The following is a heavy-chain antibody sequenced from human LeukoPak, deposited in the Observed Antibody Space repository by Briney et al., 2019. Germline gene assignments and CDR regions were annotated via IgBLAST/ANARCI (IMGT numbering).Heavy chain of an antibody. V-gene: IGHV3-30*18. Sequence: PGRSLRLSCAASGFTFSSYGMHWVRQAPGKGLEWVAVISYDGSNKYYADSVKGRFPISRDNSKNTLYLQMNSLRAEDTAVYYCAKDLGTYYYVPGGYWGQGTLVTVSS. J-gene: IGHJ4*02. CDR2: ISYDGSNK. D-gene: IGHD3-10*02. CDR3: AKDLGTYYYVPGGY. CDR1: GFTFSSYG.